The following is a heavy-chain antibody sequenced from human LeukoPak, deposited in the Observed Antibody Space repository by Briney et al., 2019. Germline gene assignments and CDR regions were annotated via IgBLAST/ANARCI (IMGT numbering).Heavy chain of an antibody. CDR1: GGSISSSTYY. Sequence: PSETLSLTCTVSGGSISSSTYYWSWIRQPPWKGLEWIGEINHSGSTNYNPSLKSRVTISVDTSKNQFSLKLSSVTAADTAVYYCARGHNEYCSSTRCFYFDYWGQGTLVTVSS. CDR3: ARGHNEYCSSTRCFYFDY. V-gene: IGHV4-39*07. J-gene: IGHJ4*02. CDR2: INHSGST. D-gene: IGHD2-2*01.